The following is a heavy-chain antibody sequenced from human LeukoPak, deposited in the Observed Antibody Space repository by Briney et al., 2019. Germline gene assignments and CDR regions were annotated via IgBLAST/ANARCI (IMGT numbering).Heavy chain of an antibody. CDR3: ARGRSGYFSPQLYYFDY. J-gene: IGHJ4*02. V-gene: IGHV1-8*01. CDR1: GYTFTSYD. Sequence: ASVKVSCKASGYTFTSYDINWVREAAGQGLEWMGWMNPNSGNTGYAQKYQGRVTMTRNTSISTAYMELSSLRSEDPAVYYCARGRSGYFSPQLYYFDYWGKGTLVTVSS. CDR2: MNPNSGNT. D-gene: IGHD3-22*01.